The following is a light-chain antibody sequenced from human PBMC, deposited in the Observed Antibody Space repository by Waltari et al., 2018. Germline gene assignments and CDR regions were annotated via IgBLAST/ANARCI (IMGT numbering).Light chain of an antibody. V-gene: IGLV1-44*01. J-gene: IGLJ2*01. CDR2: RND. CDR3: ASWDDSLNGRWV. Sequence: QSVLTQPHSASGTPGQRVTISCSGSYSNVGANVLNWDKHLPGTAPKLLIYRNDRRPSGVPDRFSASKSGTSASLAISGLRPEDEADYYCASWDDSLNGRWVFGGGTKLTVL. CDR1: YSNVGANV.